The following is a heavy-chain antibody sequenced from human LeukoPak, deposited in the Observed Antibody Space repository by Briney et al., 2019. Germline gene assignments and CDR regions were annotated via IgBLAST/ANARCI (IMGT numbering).Heavy chain of an antibody. CDR1: GFTFSDYG. D-gene: IGHD4-23*01. V-gene: IGHV3-30*02. CDR3: ARGTTTLVTNWYFDL. CDR2: IRNDGNDK. J-gene: IGHJ2*01. Sequence: GGSLRLSCAASGFTFSDYGIHWVRQAPGKGLEWVAFIRNDGNDKSYADSVKGRFTISRDNSKNSLYLQMNSLRVEDTALYHCARGTTTLVTNWYFDLWGRGTLVTVSS.